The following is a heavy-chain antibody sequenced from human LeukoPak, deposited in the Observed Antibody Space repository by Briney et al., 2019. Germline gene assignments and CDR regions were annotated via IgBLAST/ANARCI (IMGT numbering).Heavy chain of an antibody. CDR3: ARVLPPYTRQLGRYYSYSYMDV. J-gene: IGHJ6*03. CDR2: IYTSGGT. V-gene: IGHV4-4*07. D-gene: IGHD6-6*01. CDR1: GGSISSYY. Sequence: AETLSLTCTVSGGSISSYYWSWIRQPAGKGLEWVGRIYTSGGTNYNASLKSRVTMSVDTSKNQFSLKLSSVTAADTAVYHCARVLPPYTRQLGRYYSYSYMDVWGKGTTVTVSS.